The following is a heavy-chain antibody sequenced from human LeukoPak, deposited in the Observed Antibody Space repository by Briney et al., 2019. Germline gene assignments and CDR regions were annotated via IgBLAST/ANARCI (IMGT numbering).Heavy chain of an antibody. Sequence: GASVKVSCKASGYTFTGYYMHWVRQAPGQGLEWMGWINPNSGGTNYAQKFQGRVTMTRDTSISTAYMELSRLRPDDTAVYYCARDGMVRSFGAFDIWGQGTMVTVSS. J-gene: IGHJ3*02. CDR1: GYTFTGYY. CDR2: INPNSGGT. V-gene: IGHV1-2*02. D-gene: IGHD3-10*01. CDR3: ARDGMVRSFGAFDI.